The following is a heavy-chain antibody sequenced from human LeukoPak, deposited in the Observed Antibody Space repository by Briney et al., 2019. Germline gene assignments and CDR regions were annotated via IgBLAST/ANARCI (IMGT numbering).Heavy chain of an antibody. Sequence: PGRSLRLSCAASGFTFSSYAMSWVRQAPGKGLEWVSAISGSGGSTYYADSVKGRFTISRDNSKNTLYLQMNSLRAEDTAVYYCARTRITMVRGVNHPHYYYYGMDVWGQGTTVTVSS. D-gene: IGHD3-10*01. CDR2: ISGSGGST. J-gene: IGHJ6*02. CDR3: ARTRITMVRGVNHPHYYYYGMDV. CDR1: GFTFSSYA. V-gene: IGHV3-23*01.